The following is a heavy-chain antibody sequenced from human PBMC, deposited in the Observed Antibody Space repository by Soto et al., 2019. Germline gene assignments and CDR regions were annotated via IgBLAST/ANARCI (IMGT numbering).Heavy chain of an antibody. J-gene: IGHJ4*02. V-gene: IGHV3-21*01. Sequence: PGGSPRLSCAASGFPFSSYNMNWVRQAPGKGLEWVSSISSRSSYIYYADSVKGRFTISRDNAKNSLYLQMNSLRAEDTAVYYCARDLYSSSARYFDYWGQGTLVTVSS. CDR2: ISSRSSYI. CDR3: ARDLYSSSARYFDY. CDR1: GFPFSSYN. D-gene: IGHD6-6*01.